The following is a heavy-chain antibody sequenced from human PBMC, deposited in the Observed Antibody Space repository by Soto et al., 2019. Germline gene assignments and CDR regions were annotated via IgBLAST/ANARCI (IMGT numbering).Heavy chain of an antibody. V-gene: IGHV4-59*01. D-gene: IGHD1-26*01. CDR1: GGSINNYY. J-gene: IGHJ4*02. CDR3: ARAVGVGDFDY. Sequence: LTCTVSGGSINNYYWHWIRQPPGKGLEWIGYIFYSGSTNYNPSLKSRVTISVDTSKNQFSLKLSSVTAADTAVYYCARAVGVGDFDYWGQGTLVTVSS. CDR2: IFYSGST.